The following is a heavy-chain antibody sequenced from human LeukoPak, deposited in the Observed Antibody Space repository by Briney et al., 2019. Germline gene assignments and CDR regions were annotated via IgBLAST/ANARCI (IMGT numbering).Heavy chain of an antibody. V-gene: IGHV1-24*01. D-gene: IGHD3-10*01. J-gene: IGHJ4*02. Sequence: AASVKVSCKVSGYTLTELSMHWVRQAPGKGLEWMGGFDPEDGETIYAQKFQGRVTMTEDTSTDTAYMELSSLRSEDTAVYYCAREVKWFGELFLSQHFDYWGQGTLVTVSS. CDR1: GYTLTELS. CDR2: FDPEDGET. CDR3: AREVKWFGELFLSQHFDY.